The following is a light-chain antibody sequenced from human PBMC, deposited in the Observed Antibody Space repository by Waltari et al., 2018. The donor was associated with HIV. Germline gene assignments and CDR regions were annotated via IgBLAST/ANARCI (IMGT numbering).Light chain of an antibody. CDR1: TTDVSSSNL. CDR3: CSYASRGTFVV. CDR2: EVD. V-gene: IGLV2-23*02. J-gene: IGLJ2*01. Sequence: QSALTQPASVSGSPGQSITISCTGITTDVSSSNLVSWYQHHPGKAPKLMIFEVDKRPSGVSNRFSGSKSGNTASLTISWLQAEDEADYYCCSYASRGTFVVFGGGTNLTVL.